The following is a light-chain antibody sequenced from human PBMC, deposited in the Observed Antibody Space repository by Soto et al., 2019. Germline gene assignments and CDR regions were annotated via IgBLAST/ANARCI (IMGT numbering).Light chain of an antibody. Sequence: DIQMTQSPSTLSASVGDRVTSTCRASPSVGTWLAWYQQKPGKAPKLLMYAASSLQSGVPSRFSGSGSGTDFTLTISSLQPEDFATYYCQQSYSTPYTFGQGTKVDIK. CDR2: AAS. V-gene: IGKV1-39*01. CDR3: QQSYSTPYT. J-gene: IGKJ2*01. CDR1: PSVGTW.